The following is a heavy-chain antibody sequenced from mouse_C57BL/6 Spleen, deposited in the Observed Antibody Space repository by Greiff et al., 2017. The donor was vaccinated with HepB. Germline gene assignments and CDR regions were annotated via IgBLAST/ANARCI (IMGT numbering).Heavy chain of an antibody. V-gene: IGHV1-59*01. CDR1: GYTFTSYW. J-gene: IGHJ2*01. CDR3: ARDSTLDY. Sequence: QVQLQQPGAELVRPGTSVKLSCKASGYTFTSYWMHWVKQRPGQGLEWIGVIDPSDSYTNYNQKFKGKATLTVDTSSSTAYMQLSSLTSEDSAVYYCARDSTLDYWGQGTTLTVSS. D-gene: IGHD2-5*01. CDR2: IDPSDSYT.